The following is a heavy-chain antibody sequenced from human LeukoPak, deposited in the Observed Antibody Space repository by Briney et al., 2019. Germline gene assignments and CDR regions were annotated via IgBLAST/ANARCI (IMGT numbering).Heavy chain of an antibody. J-gene: IGHJ5*02. CDR2: INPNSGGT. CDR1: GYTFTGYY. D-gene: IGHD3-10*01. Sequence: ASVKVSCKASGYTFTGYYMHWVRQAPGQGLEWMGWINPNSGGTNYAQKFQGRVTMTRDTSISTAYMELSRLRSAHTAVYYCARDGITMVRGAINWFDPWGQGTLVTVSS. V-gene: IGHV1-2*02. CDR3: ARDGITMVRGAINWFDP.